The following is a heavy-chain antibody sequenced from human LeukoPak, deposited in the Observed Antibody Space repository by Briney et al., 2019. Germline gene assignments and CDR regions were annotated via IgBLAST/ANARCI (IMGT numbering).Heavy chain of an antibody. CDR1: GFTFSNHY. CDR3: TMVVVTAIPSKYIDY. CDR2: IRNKANSYAT. V-gene: IGHV3-72*01. Sequence: GGSLRFSCAASGFTFSNHYMDWVRQAPGKGLEWVGRIRNKANSYATEYAASVKGRFTISRDDSKNSLYLQMNSLKTEDTAVYYCTMVVVTAIPSKYIDYWGQGTLVTVSS. D-gene: IGHD2-21*02. J-gene: IGHJ4*02.